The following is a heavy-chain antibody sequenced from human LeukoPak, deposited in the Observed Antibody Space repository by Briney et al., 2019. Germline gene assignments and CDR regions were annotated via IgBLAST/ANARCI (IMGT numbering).Heavy chain of an antibody. V-gene: IGHV4-59*08. D-gene: IGHD3-10*01. CDR3: ARLALYGYYFDY. J-gene: IGHJ4*02. CDR1: GGSFSGYY. CDR2: IYYSGST. Sequence: SETLSLTCAVYGGSFSGYYWSWIRQPPGKGLEWIGYIYYSGSTNYNPSLKSRVTISVDTSKNQFSLKLSSVTAADTAVYYCARLALYGYYFDYWGQGTLVTVSS.